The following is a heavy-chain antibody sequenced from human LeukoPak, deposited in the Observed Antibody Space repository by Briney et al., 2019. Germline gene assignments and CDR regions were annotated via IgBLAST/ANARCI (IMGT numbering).Heavy chain of an antibody. Sequence: GGPLRLSCAPSGFTFRSYEMNLVRPAPGKGLEWVSYISSNGSTILYADPVKGRFPISRDNAKNSLYLQMNSLRAEGTAVYYCARDASYAVRNPIGFDYWGQGTLVTVSS. CDR3: ARDASYAVRNPIGFDY. CDR1: GFTFRSYE. CDR2: ISSNGSTI. D-gene: IGHD1-14*01. V-gene: IGHV3-48*03. J-gene: IGHJ4*02.